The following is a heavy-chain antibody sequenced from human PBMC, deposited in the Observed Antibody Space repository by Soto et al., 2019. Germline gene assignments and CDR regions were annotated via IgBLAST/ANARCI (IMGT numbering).Heavy chain of an antibody. CDR1: GYTFTASN. D-gene: IGHD2-8*01. V-gene: IGHV1-46*03. Sequence: QVQLVQSGAEVKKPGASVKVSCKASGYTFTASNIHWVRQAPGQGLEWMGIIKPSGGTTDYARKFQGRVTMTRDTSTSTVYMELSSLRSEDTALYYCGSAPPNYYYFDYWGQGTLVTVSS. CDR3: GSAPPNYYYFDY. J-gene: IGHJ4*02. CDR2: IKPSGGTT.